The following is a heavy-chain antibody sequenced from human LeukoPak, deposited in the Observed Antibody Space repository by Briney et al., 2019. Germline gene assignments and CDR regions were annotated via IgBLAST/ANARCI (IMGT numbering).Heavy chain of an antibody. J-gene: IGHJ4*02. D-gene: IGHD3-10*01. CDR3: GRAPYGPLDH. V-gene: IGHV4-61*02. Sequence: TLSLTCTVSGDSISSGSYFWSWIRQPAGKGLEWIGRISTTGSTNYNPSLKSRISISAVTSKNQFSLSLTSVTAADTAVYYCGRAPYGPLDHWGQGILVTVSS. CDR2: ISTTGST. CDR1: GDSISSGSYF.